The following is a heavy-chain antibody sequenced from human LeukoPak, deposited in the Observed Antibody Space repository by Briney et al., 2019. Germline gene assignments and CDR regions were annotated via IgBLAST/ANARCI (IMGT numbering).Heavy chain of an antibody. V-gene: IGHV3-53*05. CDR3: AKDRYYYDSSGLFDY. CDR2: IYSGGST. CDR1: GFTVSSNY. Sequence: GGSLRLSCAASGFTVSSNYMSWVRQAPGKGLEWVSVIYSGGSTYYADSVKGRFTISRDNSKNTLYLQMNSLRAEDTAVYYCAKDRYYYDSSGLFDYWGQGTLVTVSS. D-gene: IGHD3-22*01. J-gene: IGHJ4*02.